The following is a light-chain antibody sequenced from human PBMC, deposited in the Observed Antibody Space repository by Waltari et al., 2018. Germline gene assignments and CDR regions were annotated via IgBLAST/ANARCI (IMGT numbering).Light chain of an antibody. CDR3: QNHERLPAM. J-gene: IGKJ1*01. V-gene: IGKV3-20*01. Sequence: EIVLTQSPGTLPLSPGESATLSCRASQSVSRYLAWYQQKPGQAPRLLIYGASSRATGIPDRFSGSGSGTDCSLTISRLEPEDFAVYYCQNHERLPAMFGQGTKVEIK. CDR1: QSVSRY. CDR2: GAS.